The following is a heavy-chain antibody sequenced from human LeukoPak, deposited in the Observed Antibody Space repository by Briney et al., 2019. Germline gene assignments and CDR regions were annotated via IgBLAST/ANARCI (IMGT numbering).Heavy chain of an antibody. CDR1: RDSVSSNSAA. Sequence: SQTLSLTCAISRDSVSSNSAAWNWIRQSPSRGLEWLGRTYYRSKWYNDYAVSVKSRITINPDTSKNEFSLQLNSVTPEDTAVYYCATNLGYCSGGSCYSITEGDAFDIWGQGTMVTVSS. J-gene: IGHJ3*02. CDR2: TYYRSKWYN. D-gene: IGHD2-15*01. CDR3: ATNLGYCSGGSCYSITEGDAFDI. V-gene: IGHV6-1*01.